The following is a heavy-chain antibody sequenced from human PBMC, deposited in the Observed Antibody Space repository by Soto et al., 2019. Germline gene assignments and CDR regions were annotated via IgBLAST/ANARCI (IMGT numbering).Heavy chain of an antibody. Sequence: QVQLVESGGGVVQPGRSLRLSCAASGFTFSSYGMHWVRQAPGKGLEWVAVIWYDGSNKYYADSVKGRFIISRDNSKNTLYLQMNSLRAEDTAVYYCTKDTTTVVTPDAFDIWGQGTMVTVSS. D-gene: IGHD4-17*01. CDR1: GFTFSSYG. V-gene: IGHV3-33*06. CDR2: IWYDGSNK. CDR3: TKDTTTVVTPDAFDI. J-gene: IGHJ3*02.